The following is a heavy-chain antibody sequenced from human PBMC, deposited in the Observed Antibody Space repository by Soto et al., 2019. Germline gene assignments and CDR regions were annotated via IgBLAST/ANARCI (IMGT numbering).Heavy chain of an antibody. CDR2: VSASGRSR. CDR3: AKDGNWLDVYYDV. CDR1: GIEFSNYA. D-gene: IGHD6-19*01. V-gene: IGHV3-23*01. Sequence: EVQLLESGGGLVQPGGSLRLSCVGSGIEFSNYAMSWVRQAPGKGLEWVSIVSASGRSRYHADSVKGRFTISRDNSKNLLYLLMTNLRAEDTCVYYCAKDGNWLDVYYDVWGQGTPVTVSS. J-gene: IGHJ6*01.